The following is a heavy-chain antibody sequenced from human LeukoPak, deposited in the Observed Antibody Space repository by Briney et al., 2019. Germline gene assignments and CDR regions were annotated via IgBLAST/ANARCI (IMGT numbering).Heavy chain of an antibody. Sequence: GGSLRLSCAASGFTFSSHGMSWVRQAPGQGLEWVSTISGSGDYTYYAGSVKGRFTISRDNSKNSLYLQMNSLRADDTAIYYCARVVESAFGGILTRPFDYWGQGILVTVSS. CDR1: GFTFSSHG. D-gene: IGHD3-16*01. CDR2: ISGSGDYT. V-gene: IGHV3-23*01. J-gene: IGHJ4*02. CDR3: ARVVESAFGGILTRPFDY.